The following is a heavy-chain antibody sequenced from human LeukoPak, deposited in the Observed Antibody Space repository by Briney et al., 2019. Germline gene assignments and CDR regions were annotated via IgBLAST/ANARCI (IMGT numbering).Heavy chain of an antibody. V-gene: IGHV3-30*02. CDR3: AREGTMVRVTGPSNYFDY. CDR2: IRYDGSNK. J-gene: IGHJ4*02. CDR1: GFTFSSYG. D-gene: IGHD3-10*01. Sequence: GGSLRLSCAASGFTFSSYGMHWVRQAPGKGLEWVAFIRYDGSNKYYADSVKGRFTISRDNSKNTLYLQMNSLRAEDTAVYYCAREGTMVRVTGPSNYFDYWGQGTLVTVSS.